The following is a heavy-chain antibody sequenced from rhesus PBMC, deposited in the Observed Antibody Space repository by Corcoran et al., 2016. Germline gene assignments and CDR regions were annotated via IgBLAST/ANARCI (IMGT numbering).Heavy chain of an antibody. CDR3: ARHRGGSDLDC. J-gene: IGHJ4*01. Sequence: QVQLQESGPGLVKPSETLSLTCAVSGYSISSGYYWGWIRQPPGKGLEYIGYISGSSGTTYYNSSLKSRVTISKDPSKNQFSLTLSSVTAADTAVYYCARHRGGSDLDCWGQGVLVTVSS. V-gene: IGHV4-99*01. CDR2: ISGSSGTT. CDR1: GYSISSGYY. D-gene: IGHD6-25*01.